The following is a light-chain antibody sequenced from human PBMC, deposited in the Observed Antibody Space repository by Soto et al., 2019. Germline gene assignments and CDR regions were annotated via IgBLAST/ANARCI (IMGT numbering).Light chain of an antibody. CDR2: GNN. CDR1: SSNIGTYT. V-gene: IGLV1-44*01. CDR3: AAWDDSLNGPI. J-gene: IGLJ7*01. Sequence: QSVLTQPPSASGTPGQRVTISCSGGSSNIGTYTVSWYQQFPEKAPKLLTYGNNQRPSGVPDRFSGSKSGTSASLSISGLQSDDEADYYCAAWDDSLNGPIFGGGTQLTVL.